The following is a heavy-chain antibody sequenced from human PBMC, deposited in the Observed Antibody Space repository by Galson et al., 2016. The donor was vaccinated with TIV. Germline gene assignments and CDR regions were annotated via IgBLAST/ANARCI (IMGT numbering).Heavy chain of an antibody. CDR1: GFTFSSYA. V-gene: IGHV3-30-3*01. CDR2: ISYDGTNR. D-gene: IGHD6-25*01. CDR3: ARDLGGSAYFDY. J-gene: IGHJ4*02. Sequence: SLRLSCAASGFTFSSYAMHWVRQAPGKGLQWVAVISYDGTNRFYADSVKGRFTISRDNSKNTLYLQMSSLRTEDTAVYFCARDLGGSAYFDYWGQGTLVTVSS.